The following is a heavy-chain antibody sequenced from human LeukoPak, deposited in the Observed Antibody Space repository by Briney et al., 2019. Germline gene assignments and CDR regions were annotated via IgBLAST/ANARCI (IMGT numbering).Heavy chain of an antibody. CDR1: GGSFSGYY. Sequence: SETLSLTCAVYGGSFSGYYWSWIRQPPGKGLEWIGYIYHSGSTYYNPSLKSRVTISVDRSKNQFSLKLSSVTAADTAVYYCASRYYDFWSGYYPDVWGKGTTVTVSS. CDR3: ASRYYDFWSGYYPDV. J-gene: IGHJ6*04. D-gene: IGHD3-3*01. CDR2: IYHSGST. V-gene: IGHV4-34*01.